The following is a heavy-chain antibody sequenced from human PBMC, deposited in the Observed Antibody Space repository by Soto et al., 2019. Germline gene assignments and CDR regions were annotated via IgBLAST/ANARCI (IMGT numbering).Heavy chain of an antibody. CDR1: GFTVSNNY. J-gene: IGHJ4*02. D-gene: IGHD3-10*01. V-gene: IGHV3-53*01. CDR3: GRPPGGGGY. CDR2: IYSGGYT. Sequence: EVQLVESGGGLIQPGGSLRLSCAVSGFTVSNNYMSWVRQAPGKGLEGVSVIYSGGYTAYGDSVKGRFTISRDNSKNPLFLQMKTLGAADRGVFFGGRPPGGGGYWGQGTLVTVSS.